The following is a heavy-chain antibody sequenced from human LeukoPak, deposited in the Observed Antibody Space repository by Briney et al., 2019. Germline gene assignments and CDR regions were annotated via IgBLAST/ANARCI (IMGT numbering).Heavy chain of an antibody. J-gene: IGHJ4*02. D-gene: IGHD6-25*01. V-gene: IGHV3-30*01. CDR3: VRDRAFSGARYYFDY. Sequence: GGSLRLSCAASGFSLSSYTMHWVRQAPGKGLEWVAVVSYNGGNKFHAGSVQGRFTISRDNSKNTLFLQMNSLRAEDTAMYYCVRDRAFSGARYYFDYWGQGTLVTVSS. CDR2: VSYNGGNK. CDR1: GFSLSSYT.